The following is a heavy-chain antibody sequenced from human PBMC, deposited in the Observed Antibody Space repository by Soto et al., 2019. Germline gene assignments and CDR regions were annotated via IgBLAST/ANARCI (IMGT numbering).Heavy chain of an antibody. CDR2: ITGSGDRT. V-gene: IGHV3-23*01. Sequence: PGGSLRLSCAASGFIFSNYAMTWVRQAPGKGLEWVSSITGSGDRTHYAASVKGPFTISRDNSKNTLYLQMNTLRAEDTAVYYCAKGFSSDSTRWFDPWGQGTLVTVSS. CDR1: GFIFSNYA. J-gene: IGHJ5*02. D-gene: IGHD3-22*01. CDR3: AKGFSSDSTRWFDP.